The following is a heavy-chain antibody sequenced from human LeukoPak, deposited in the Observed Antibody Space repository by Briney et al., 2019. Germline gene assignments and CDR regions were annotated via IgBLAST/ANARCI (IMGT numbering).Heavy chain of an antibody. D-gene: IGHD6-6*01. V-gene: IGHV3-20*04. Sequence: ETLSLTCTVSGYSISSGYYWGWIRQPPGKGLEWVSGISWNGKNIGYADSVRGRFTISRDNARNSLYLQMNSLRAEDTAVYYCAKGGHRIAARYDYWGQGTLVTVSS. CDR1: GYSISSGYY. CDR2: ISWNGKNI. J-gene: IGHJ4*02. CDR3: AKGGHRIAARYDY.